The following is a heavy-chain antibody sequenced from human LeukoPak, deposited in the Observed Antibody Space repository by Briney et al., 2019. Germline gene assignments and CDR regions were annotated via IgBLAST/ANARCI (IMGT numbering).Heavy chain of an antibody. CDR3: ARRRYYYDSSGYYY. Sequence: SETLSLTCAVSGGSISSGGYSWSWIRQPPGKGLEWIGYIYHSGSTYYNPSLKSRVTISVDTSKNQFSLKLSSVTAADTAVYYCARRRYYYDSSGYYYWGQGTLVTVSS. V-gene: IGHV4-30-2*01. CDR1: GGSISSGGYS. J-gene: IGHJ4*02. CDR2: IYHSGST. D-gene: IGHD3-22*01.